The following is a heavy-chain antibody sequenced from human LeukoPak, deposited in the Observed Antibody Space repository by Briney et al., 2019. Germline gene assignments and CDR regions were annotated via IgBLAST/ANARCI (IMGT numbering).Heavy chain of an antibody. J-gene: IGHJ4*02. CDR3: AREGYSSSSLDY. Sequence: PGGSLRLSCAASGFTFSSYWMHWVRQAPGKGLVWVSRINSDGSSTSYADSVKGRFTISRDNAKNTLYLQMNSLRAEDTAVYYYAREGYSSSSLDYWGQGTLVTVSS. CDR1: GFTFSSYW. D-gene: IGHD6-6*01. V-gene: IGHV3-74*01. CDR2: INSDGSST.